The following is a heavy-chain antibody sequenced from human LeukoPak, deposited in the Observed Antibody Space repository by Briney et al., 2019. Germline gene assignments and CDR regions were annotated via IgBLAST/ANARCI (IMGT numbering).Heavy chain of an antibody. CDR2: IYYSGST. Sequence: SETLSLTCAVYGGSFSGYYWGWIRQPPGKGLEWIGSIYYSGSTYYNPSLKSRVTISVDTSKNQFSLKLSSVTAADTAVYYCARLSIPRYYDILTGYYISAGDREYYFGYWGQGTLVTVSS. D-gene: IGHD3-9*01. CDR1: GGSFSGYY. CDR3: ARLSIPRYYDILTGYYISAGDREYYFGY. V-gene: IGHV4-39*01. J-gene: IGHJ4*02.